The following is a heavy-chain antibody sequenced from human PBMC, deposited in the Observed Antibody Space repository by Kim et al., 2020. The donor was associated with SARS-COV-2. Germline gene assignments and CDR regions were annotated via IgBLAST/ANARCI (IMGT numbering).Heavy chain of an antibody. D-gene: IGHD3-9*01. CDR3: ARYYDIPTYYYYGMDV. CDR2: IIPIFGTA. CDR1: GGTFSSYA. J-gene: IGHJ6*02. Sequence: SVKVSCKASGGTFSSYAISWVRQAPGQGLEWMGGIIPIFGTANYAQKFQGRVTITADESTSTAYMELSSLRSEDTAVYYCARYYDIPTYYYYGMDVWGQGTTVTVSS. V-gene: IGHV1-69*13.